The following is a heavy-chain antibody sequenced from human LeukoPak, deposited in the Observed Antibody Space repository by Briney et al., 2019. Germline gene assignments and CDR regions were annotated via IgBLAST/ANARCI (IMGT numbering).Heavy chain of an antibody. CDR1: GHTFTGYY. Sequence: ASVKVSCKASGHTFTGYYMHWVRQAPGQGLEWMGWINPNSGGTNYAQKFQGRVTMTRDTSISTAYMELSRLRSDDTAVYYCARGVFPTSYFDYWGQGTLVTVSS. D-gene: IGHD3-10*01. V-gene: IGHV1-2*02. CDR3: ARGVFPTSYFDY. J-gene: IGHJ4*02. CDR2: INPNSGGT.